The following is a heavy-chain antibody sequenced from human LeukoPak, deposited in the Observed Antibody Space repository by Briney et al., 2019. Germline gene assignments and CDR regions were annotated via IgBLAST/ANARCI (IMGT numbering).Heavy chain of an antibody. V-gene: IGHV3-30*02. CDR1: GFIFSNYG. CDR3: AKAGEDIVVVPAGYFDY. Sequence: LTGGSLRLSCAASGFIFSNYGIHWVRQAPGKGLEWVAFIRYGGSDKYYTDSVKGRFTISRDNSKNTLYLQMNSLRAEDTADYYCAKAGEDIVVVPAGYFDYWGQGTLVIVTS. CDR2: IRYGGSDK. J-gene: IGHJ4*02. D-gene: IGHD2-2*01.